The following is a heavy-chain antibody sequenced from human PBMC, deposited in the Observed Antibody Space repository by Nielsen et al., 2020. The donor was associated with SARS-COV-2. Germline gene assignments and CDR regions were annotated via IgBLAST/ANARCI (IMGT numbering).Heavy chain of an antibody. V-gene: IGHV3-23*01. Sequence: GGSLRLSCAASGFTFSSYAMSWVRQAPGKGLEWVSAISGSGGSTYYADSVKGRFTISRDNAKNSLYLQMNSLRAEDTAVYYCASLYSSSWYLDYWGQGTLVTVSS. CDR3: ASLYSSSWYLDY. D-gene: IGHD6-13*01. CDR2: ISGSGGST. J-gene: IGHJ4*02. CDR1: GFTFSSYA.